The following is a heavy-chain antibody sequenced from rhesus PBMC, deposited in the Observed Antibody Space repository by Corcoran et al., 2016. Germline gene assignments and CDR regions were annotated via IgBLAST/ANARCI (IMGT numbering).Heavy chain of an antibody. D-gene: IGHD2-21*01. J-gene: IGHJ1*01. CDR1: GGSISGGYD. CDR3: ARDSLPYWSGSGCYAGYFAF. Sequence: QVQLQESGPGLVKPSETLSLTCAVSGGSISGGYDWSWMRQPPGKGLEGIGYIDGRSGRPHYTPSPKTRVPSSKDPSQTHCFLKLYSVSAADTAVYYCARDSLPYWSGSGCYAGYFAFWGQGALVTVSS. V-gene: IGHV4-76*01. CDR2: IDGRSGRP.